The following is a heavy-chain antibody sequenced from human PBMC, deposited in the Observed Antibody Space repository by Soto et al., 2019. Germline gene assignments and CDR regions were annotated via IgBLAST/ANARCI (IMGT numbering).Heavy chain of an antibody. D-gene: IGHD3-10*01. CDR1: GGAFSNYA. V-gene: IGHV1-69*01. J-gene: IGHJ3*02. CDR3: AGSFKYGSGTYDAFDI. CDR2: IIPIFGTA. Sequence: QVQLVQSGAEVRKPGSSVKVSCKASGGAFSNYAISWVRQAPGQGLEWMGGIIPIFGTANYAQKLQGRVTFTADESTTTAYMELSSLRSEDTAVYYCAGSFKYGSGTYDAFDIWGQGTVVTVSS.